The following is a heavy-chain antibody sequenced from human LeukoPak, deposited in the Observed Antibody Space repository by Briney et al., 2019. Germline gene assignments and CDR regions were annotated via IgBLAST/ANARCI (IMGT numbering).Heavy chain of an antibody. CDR1: GYTFSDNY. D-gene: IGHD2-21*02. J-gene: IGHJ3*02. Sequence: ASVKVSRKASGYTFSDNYIHWVRQAPGQGLEWTGWINPHSGGTNYGENFQGRVTLTRDTSISTAYMDLSSLISDDTAVYYCAREFMRVTAFDIWGQGTMVTVSS. CDR3: AREFMRVTAFDI. CDR2: INPHSGGT. V-gene: IGHV1-2*02.